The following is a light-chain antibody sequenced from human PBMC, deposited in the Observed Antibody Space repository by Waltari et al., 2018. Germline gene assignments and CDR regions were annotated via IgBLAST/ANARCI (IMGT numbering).Light chain of an antibody. Sequence: QSALTQPASVSGSPGQSITISCTGTSSDIGGYNYVSWYQQHPGKAPKLMIYDVNNRPSGVSNRFSGSKSGNTASLTISALQAEDEADYYCSSYTSSTTLVFGTGTKVTVL. V-gene: IGLV2-14*03. CDR3: SSYTSSTTLV. CDR1: SSDIGGYNY. CDR2: DVN. J-gene: IGLJ1*01.